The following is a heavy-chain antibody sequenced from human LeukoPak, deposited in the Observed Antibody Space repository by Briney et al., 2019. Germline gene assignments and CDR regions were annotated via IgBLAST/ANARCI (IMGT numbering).Heavy chain of an antibody. CDR1: GFTFSSYA. CDR2: ISYDGSNK. D-gene: IGHD1-26*01. Sequence: PGGSLRLSCAASGFTFSSYALHWVRQAPGKGLEWVALISYDGSNKHYADSVKGRFTISRDNSKNTLYLQMNSLRAEDTAVYYCAKDHRGELSYFDYWGQGTLVTVSS. J-gene: IGHJ4*02. CDR3: AKDHRGELSYFDY. V-gene: IGHV3-30-3*01.